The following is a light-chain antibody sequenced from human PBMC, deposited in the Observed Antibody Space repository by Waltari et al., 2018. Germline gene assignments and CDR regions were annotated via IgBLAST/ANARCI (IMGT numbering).Light chain of an antibody. Sequence: NFVLNQPHSVSESPGKTVTLSCTRSSGNLARKHVQWFQQPPGSAPTTVIYDDNQRPSGVPDRFSGSIDWSSKSASLTISGLTTEDEADYYCQSFDRSSVVFGGGTKLTVL. CDR1: SGNLARKH. V-gene: IGLV6-57*03. J-gene: IGLJ2*01. CDR3: QSFDRSSVV. CDR2: DDN.